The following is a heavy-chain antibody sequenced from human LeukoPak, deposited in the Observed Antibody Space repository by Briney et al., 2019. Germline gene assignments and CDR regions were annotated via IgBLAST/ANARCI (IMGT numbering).Heavy chain of an antibody. CDR2: IIPIFGTA. CDR1: GGTFSCYA. Sequence: ASVKVSCKASGGTFSCYAISWVRQAPGQGLEWMGGIIPIFGTANYAQKFQGRVTITADESTSTAYMELSSLRSEDTAVYYCAREMATIGGGSWAFDIWGQGTMVTVSS. J-gene: IGHJ3*02. CDR3: AREMATIGGGSWAFDI. D-gene: IGHD5-12*01. V-gene: IGHV1-69*13.